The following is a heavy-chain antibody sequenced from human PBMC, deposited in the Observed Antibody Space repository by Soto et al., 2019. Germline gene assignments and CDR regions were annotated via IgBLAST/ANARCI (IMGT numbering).Heavy chain of an antibody. CDR3: ARYNSYAIDY. J-gene: IGHJ4*02. CDR2: IHYSGTT. V-gene: IGHV4-59*01. Sequence: SETLSLTCTVSGTSISSYYWSWIRQPPGKGLEWLANIHYSGTTNYNPSLASRVTLSVDTSKNQFSLKMASVTAADRAMYFCARYNSYAIDYWGRGTLVTVSS. D-gene: IGHD2-8*01. CDR1: GTSISSYY.